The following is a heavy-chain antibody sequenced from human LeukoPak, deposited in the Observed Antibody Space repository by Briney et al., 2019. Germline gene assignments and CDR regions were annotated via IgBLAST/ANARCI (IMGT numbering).Heavy chain of an antibody. J-gene: IGHJ3*02. CDR2: IYYSGST. CDR3: ARDHPVKGFTLDI. Sequence: PSETLSLTCTVSGGSISSSSYYWGWIRQPPGKGLEWIGSIYYSGSTYYNPSLKSRVTMSVDTSKNQFSLKLSSVTAADTAVYYCARDHPVKGFTLDIWGQGTMVTVSS. V-gene: IGHV4-39*07. CDR1: GGSISSSSYY. D-gene: IGHD2-15*01.